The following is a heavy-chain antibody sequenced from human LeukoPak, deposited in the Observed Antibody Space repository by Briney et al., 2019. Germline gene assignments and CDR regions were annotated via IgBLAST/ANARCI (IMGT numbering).Heavy chain of an antibody. Sequence: SETLSLTCTVSGGSISGSGYYWVWIRQPPGKGLEWIAAIYYTGSTYYNPSLKSRVTISVDTSKNQFSLRLSSVTAADTAVYYCASRKLGNDYWGQGTLVTVSS. D-gene: IGHD7-27*01. CDR1: GGSISGSGYY. CDR2: IYYTGST. CDR3: ASRKLGNDY. J-gene: IGHJ4*02. V-gene: IGHV4-39*07.